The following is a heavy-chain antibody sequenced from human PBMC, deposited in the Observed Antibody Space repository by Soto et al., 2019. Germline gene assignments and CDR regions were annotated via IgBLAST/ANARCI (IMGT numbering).Heavy chain of an antibody. CDR2: INHSGST. D-gene: IGHD3-3*01. Sequence: QVQLQQWGAGLLKPSETLSLTCAVYGGSFSGYYWSWIRQPPGKGLEWIGEINHSGSTNYNPSLKSRVTISVDTSKNQFSLKLGSVTAADTAVYYCARGRRFLEWLTRGWFDPWGQGTLVTVSS. J-gene: IGHJ5*02. CDR3: ARGRRFLEWLTRGWFDP. CDR1: GGSFSGYY. V-gene: IGHV4-34*01.